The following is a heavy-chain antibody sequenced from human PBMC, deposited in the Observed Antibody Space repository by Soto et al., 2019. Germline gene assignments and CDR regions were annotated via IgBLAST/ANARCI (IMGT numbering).Heavy chain of an antibody. D-gene: IGHD2-2*01. CDR2: ISHSGDT. CDR1: GYVITNGYH. Sequence: MSLTCAVSGYVITNGYHRGWIRQPPGKELEWIGTISHSGDTYYNPSLKSRVTISIDTAKNHLSLILSSVTAADTAAYYCTRIYCTTTSCFINGMDVWGQGTTVTVSS. V-gene: IGHV4-38-2*01. CDR3: TRIYCTTTSCFINGMDV. J-gene: IGHJ6*02.